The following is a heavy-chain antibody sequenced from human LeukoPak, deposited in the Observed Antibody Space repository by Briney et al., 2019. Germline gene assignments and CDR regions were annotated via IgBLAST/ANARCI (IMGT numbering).Heavy chain of an antibody. J-gene: IGHJ4*02. D-gene: IGHD3-22*01. V-gene: IGHV3-11*06. CDR1: GFSFSDYY. CDR2: ISSSSRYT. CDR3: ARDCDSSGFYDY. Sequence: PGGSLRLSCAASGFSFSDYYMSWIRQAPGKGLEWVSYISSSSRYTNYADSVKGRFTISRDNAKNSLYLQMNSLRAEDTAVYYCARDCDSSGFYDYWGQGTLVTVSS.